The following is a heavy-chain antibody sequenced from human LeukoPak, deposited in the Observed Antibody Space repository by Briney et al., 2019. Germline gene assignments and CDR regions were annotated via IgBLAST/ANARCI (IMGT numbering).Heavy chain of an antibody. V-gene: IGHV4-34*01. CDR2: INHSGDT. CDR3: ARGPGTVGLSP. J-gene: IGHJ5*02. D-gene: IGHD1/OR15-1a*01. Sequence: SETLSLTCNVSGGSFTNYYWSWIRQTPEKGLEWIGQINHSGDTSYNPSLRSRITLSVDRSKNQFSLKVTSVTAADTGVYYCARGPGTVGLSPWGQGTLVTVPS. CDR1: GGSFTNYY.